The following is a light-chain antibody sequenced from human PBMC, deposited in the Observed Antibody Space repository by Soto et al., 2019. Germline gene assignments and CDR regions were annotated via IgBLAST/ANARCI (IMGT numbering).Light chain of an antibody. CDR2: GAS. V-gene: IGKV3-20*01. CDR3: QQYGSSPPIT. CDR1: QRVSNNY. Sequence: EIVLTQSPGTLSLSPGERATLSCRASQRVSNNYLAWYQQKPGQAPRLLIYGASSRATGIPDRLTGSGSGTDFTLTIARLEPADYAVYYCQQYGSSPPITFGQGTRLDIK. J-gene: IGKJ5*01.